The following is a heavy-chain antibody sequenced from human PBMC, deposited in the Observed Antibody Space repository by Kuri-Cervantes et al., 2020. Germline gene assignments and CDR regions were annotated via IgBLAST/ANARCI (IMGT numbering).Heavy chain of an antibody. CDR3: ARRGKRWLQFYNDY. D-gene: IGHD5-24*01. Sequence: ASVKVSCKASGYTFTSYYMHWVRQAPGQGLEWMGWISAYNGNTNYAQKLQGRVTMTTDTSTSTAYMELRSLRSDDTAVYYCARRGKRWLQFYNDYWGQGTLVTVSS. J-gene: IGHJ4*02. V-gene: IGHV1-18*04. CDR2: ISAYNGNT. CDR1: GYTFTSYY.